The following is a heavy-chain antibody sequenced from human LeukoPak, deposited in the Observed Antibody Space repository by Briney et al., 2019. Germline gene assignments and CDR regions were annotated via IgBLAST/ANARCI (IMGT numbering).Heavy chain of an antibody. J-gene: IGHJ4*02. Sequence: GASVKVSCKASGYTFTSYAMNWVRQAPGQGLGWMGWINTNTGNPTYAQGFTGRFVFSLDTSVSTAYLQISSLKAEDTAVYYCARDAVVAAAGTVSAIGYWGQGTLVTVSS. CDR1: GYTFTSYA. D-gene: IGHD6-13*01. CDR3: ARDAVVAAAGTVSAIGY. CDR2: INTNTGNP. V-gene: IGHV7-4-1*02.